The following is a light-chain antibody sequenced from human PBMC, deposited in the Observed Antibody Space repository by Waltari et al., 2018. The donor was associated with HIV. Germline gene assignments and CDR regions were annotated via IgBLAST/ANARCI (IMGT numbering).Light chain of an antibody. Sequence: QSALTQPRSVSGSPGQSATIACTGTTRDIGTYKWVPCYQKNPGKFPKLMIYDVSARPSGVPDRFSGSKSGNTASLTISGLQADDEADYYCCSYIGNYTWVFGGGTKLTVL. CDR1: TRDIGTYKW. V-gene: IGLV2-11*01. J-gene: IGLJ3*02. CDR2: DVS. CDR3: CSYIGNYTWV.